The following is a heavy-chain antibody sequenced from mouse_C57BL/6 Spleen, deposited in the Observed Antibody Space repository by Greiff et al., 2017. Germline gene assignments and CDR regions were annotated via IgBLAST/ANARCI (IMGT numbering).Heavy chain of an antibody. CDR1: GYSITSGYY. Sequence: DVQLQESGPGLVKPSQSLSLTCSVTGYSITSGYYWNWIRQFPGNKLEWMGYISYDGSNNYNPSLKNRISITRDTSKNQFFLKLNSVTTEDTATYYCARDDGYWLNWGQGTLVTVSA. J-gene: IGHJ3*01. V-gene: IGHV3-6*01. CDR3: ARDDGYWLN. CDR2: ISYDGSN. D-gene: IGHD2-3*01.